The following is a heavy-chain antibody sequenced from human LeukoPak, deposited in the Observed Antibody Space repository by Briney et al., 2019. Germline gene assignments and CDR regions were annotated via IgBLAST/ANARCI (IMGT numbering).Heavy chain of an antibody. D-gene: IGHD2-2*01. J-gene: IGHJ4*02. V-gene: IGHV1-18*01. CDR1: GYIFTSYG. CDR2: ISTYNGNT. CDR3: ARDSSNAQLFDY. Sequence: ASVKVSCKASGYIFTSYGINWVRQAPGQGLEWMGWISTYNGNTNFAQKLQGRVTMTTDTSTRTAYMELRSLRSDDTAVYYCARDSSNAQLFDYWGQGTLVTVSS.